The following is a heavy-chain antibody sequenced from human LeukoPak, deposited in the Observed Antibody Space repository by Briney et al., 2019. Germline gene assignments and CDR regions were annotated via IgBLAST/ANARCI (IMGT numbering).Heavy chain of an antibody. V-gene: IGHV3-23*01. J-gene: IGHJ1*01. CDR1: GFTFSTYA. CDR3: AKDWSRLLLNEYFQH. CDR2: ISGSGGST. D-gene: IGHD2-21*02. Sequence: GGSLRLSCAASGFTFSTYAMSWVRQAPGKGLEWVSAISGSGGSTYYADSVKGRFTISRDNSRNTLYLQINSLRAEDTAVYYCAKDWSRLLLNEYFQHWGQGTLVTVSS.